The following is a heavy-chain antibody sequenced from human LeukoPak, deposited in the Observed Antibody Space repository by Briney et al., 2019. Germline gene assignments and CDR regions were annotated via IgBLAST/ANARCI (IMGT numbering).Heavy chain of an antibody. D-gene: IGHD1-1*01. Sequence: GGSLRLSCAASGFTFSSYAMNWVRQAPGKGLEWVSAISGSGETIFYADPVKGRFTASRDNPKNTLYVQMNSLRVEDTAVYFCAKADPGTGAFDYWGQGSLVTVSS. CDR1: GFTFSSYA. V-gene: IGHV3-23*01. J-gene: IGHJ4*02. CDR2: ISGSGETI. CDR3: AKADPGTGAFDY.